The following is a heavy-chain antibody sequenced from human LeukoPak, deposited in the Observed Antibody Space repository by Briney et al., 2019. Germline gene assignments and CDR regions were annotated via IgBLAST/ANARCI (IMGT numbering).Heavy chain of an antibody. CDR1: GGSISSSSYY. J-gene: IGHJ4*02. V-gene: IGHV4-39*01. D-gene: IGHD2-21*01. CDR3: ARHGFRSFTQPFDY. Sequence: SETLSLTCTVSGGSISSSSYYWGWIRQPPGKGLEWIGSIYYSGSTYYNPSLKSRVTISLDTSKNQFSLKLTSVTAADTAVYYCARHGFRSFTQPFDYWGQGTLVTVSS. CDR2: IYYSGST.